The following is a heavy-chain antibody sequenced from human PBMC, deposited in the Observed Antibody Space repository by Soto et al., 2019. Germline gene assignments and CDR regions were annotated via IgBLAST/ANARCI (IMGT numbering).Heavy chain of an antibody. CDR3: AKAEVTVVTPYYFDY. D-gene: IGHD2-21*02. CDR1: GFTFSSCA. V-gene: IGHV3-30*18. Sequence: QVQLVESGGGVVQPGRSLRLSCAASGFTFSSCAMHWVRQAPGKGLEWVAVISYDGSNKYYADSVKGRFTISRDNSKNTLYLQMNSLRAEDTAGYYCAKAEVTVVTPYYFDYWGQGTLVTVSS. J-gene: IGHJ4*02. CDR2: ISYDGSNK.